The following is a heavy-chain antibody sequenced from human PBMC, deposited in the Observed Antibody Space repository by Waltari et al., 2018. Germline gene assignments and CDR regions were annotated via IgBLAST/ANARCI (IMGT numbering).Heavy chain of an antibody. CDR3: ARGLAAAGKRFDY. J-gene: IGHJ4*02. CDR2: IYHSGST. D-gene: IGHD6-13*01. CDR1: GYSISCGYY. V-gene: IGHV4-38-2*01. Sequence: QVQLQESGPGLVKPSETLSLTCAVSGYSISCGYYWGWTRQPPGKGLEWIGSIYHSGSTYYNPSLKSRVTISVDTSKNQFSLKLSSVTAADTAVYYCARGLAAAGKRFDYWGQGTLVTVSS.